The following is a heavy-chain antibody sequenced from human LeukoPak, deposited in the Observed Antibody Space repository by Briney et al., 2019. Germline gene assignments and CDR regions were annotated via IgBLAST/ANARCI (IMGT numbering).Heavy chain of an antibody. Sequence: SETLSLTCTVSGYSISSGYYWCWIRQPPGKGLEWIGSIYHSGSTYYNLSLKSRVTISVDTSKNQFSLKLSSVTAADTAVYYCARNGDYFFDYWGQGTLVTVSS. CDR3: ARNGDYFFDY. CDR2: IYHSGST. J-gene: IGHJ4*02. V-gene: IGHV4-38-2*02. CDR1: GYSISSGYY. D-gene: IGHD4-17*01.